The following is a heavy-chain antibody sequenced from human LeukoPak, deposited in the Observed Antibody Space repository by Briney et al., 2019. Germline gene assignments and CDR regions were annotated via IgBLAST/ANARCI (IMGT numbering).Heavy chain of an antibody. CDR2: IYYSGTT. V-gene: IGHV4-39*01. CDR1: GGSISISSYY. CDR3: ARRGYSYSSYYMDV. J-gene: IGHJ6*03. Sequence: SETLSLTCTVSGGSISISSYYWGWIRQPPGKGLEWIGSIYYSGTTYYNPSLKSRVTISVDTSKNQFSLNLSSVTAADTAVYYCARRGYSYSSYYMDVWGKGTTVTVSS. D-gene: IGHD5-18*01.